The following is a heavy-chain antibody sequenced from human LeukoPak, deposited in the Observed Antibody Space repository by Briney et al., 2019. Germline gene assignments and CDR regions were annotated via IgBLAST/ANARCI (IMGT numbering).Heavy chain of an antibody. CDR2: ISSSTNTI. D-gene: IGHD2-15*01. J-gene: IGHJ4*02. V-gene: IGHV3-48*04. CDR1: GFPFTLYN. CDR3: AKDRGYCSGGSCYSFDY. Sequence: PGGSLRLSCEVSGFPFTLYNMNWVRQAPGKGLEWLSYISSSTNTIYYADSVKGRFTTSRDNAKNSLYLQMNGLGAEDTAVYYCAKDRGYCSGGSCYSFDYWGQGTLVTVSS.